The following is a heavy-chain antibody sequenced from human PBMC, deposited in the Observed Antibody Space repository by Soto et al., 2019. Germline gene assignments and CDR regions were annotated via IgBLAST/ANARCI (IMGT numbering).Heavy chain of an antibody. CDR3: PRGFRGFSSLLYCYHGMDV. CDR2: LYYSGSA. CDR1: GGSNSSGGYF. Sequence: QVQLQESGPGLVKPSQTLSLTCSVSGGSNSSGGYFWSWIRQPPGKGLEWIGYLYYSGSAYYNPSLKSRLTLSLYTSKHHFSLRLNSVTAADKAVHYCPRGFRGFSSLLYCYHGMDVLGQGTTVAVSS. J-gene: IGHJ6*02. D-gene: IGHD3-22*01. V-gene: IGHV4-31*03.